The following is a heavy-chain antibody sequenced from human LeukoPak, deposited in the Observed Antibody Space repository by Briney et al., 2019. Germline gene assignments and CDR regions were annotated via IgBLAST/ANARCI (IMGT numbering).Heavy chain of an antibody. CDR2: ISSSGSTI. V-gene: IGHV3-11*01. J-gene: IGHJ6*02. D-gene: IGHD3-9*01. CDR1: YY. Sequence: YYWGWIRQPPGKGLEWVSYISSSGSTIYYADSVKGRFTISRDNAKKTLYLQMNSLRAEDTAVYYCARSIGLTGGGVDVWGQGTTVTVSS. CDR3: ARSIGLTGGGVDV.